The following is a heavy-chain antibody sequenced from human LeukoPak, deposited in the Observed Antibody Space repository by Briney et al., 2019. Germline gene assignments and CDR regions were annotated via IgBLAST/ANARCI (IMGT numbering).Heavy chain of an antibody. CDR2: INPNSGGT. CDR1: GYTFTGYY. D-gene: IGHD1-26*01. J-gene: IGHJ6*02. V-gene: IGHV1-2*06. Sequence: ASVKVSCTASGYTFTGYYMHWVRQAPGQGLEWMGRINPNSGGTNYAQKFQGRVTMTRDTSISTAYMELSRLRSDDTAVYYCARERLGATLPPYGMDVWGQGTTVTVSS. CDR3: ARERLGATLPPYGMDV.